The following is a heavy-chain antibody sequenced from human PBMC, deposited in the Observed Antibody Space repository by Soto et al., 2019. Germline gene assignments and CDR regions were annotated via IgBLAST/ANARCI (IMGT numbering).Heavy chain of an antibody. D-gene: IGHD3-16*01. Sequence: SGFTFSSYSMNWVRQAPGKGLEWISYIGGVNSDIYYADSVRGRFTISRDNAENSVYLQMNSLRDEDTAACYCARDLHYAFDYWGRGTLVTVSS. CDR3: ARDLHYAFDY. CDR1: GFTFSSYS. V-gene: IGHV3-48*02. CDR2: IGGVNSDI. J-gene: IGHJ4*02.